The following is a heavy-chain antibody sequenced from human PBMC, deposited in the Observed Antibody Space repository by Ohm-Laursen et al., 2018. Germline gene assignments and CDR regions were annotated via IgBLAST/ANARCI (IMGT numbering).Heavy chain of an antibody. D-gene: IGHD1-26*01. Sequence: SLRLSCAASGFTFRNSWMTWVRQSPGKGLEWVANIKGDGTETYYVDSVKGRFTISRDNAKNSLYLQMNSLRAEDTALYYCAKMVGAWDFFDYWGQGTLVTVSS. CDR3: AKMVGAWDFFDY. CDR1: GFTFRNSW. V-gene: IGHV3-7*03. CDR2: IKGDGTET. J-gene: IGHJ4*02.